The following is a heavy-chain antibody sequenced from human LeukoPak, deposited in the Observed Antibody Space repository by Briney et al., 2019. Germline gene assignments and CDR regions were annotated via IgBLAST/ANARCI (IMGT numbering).Heavy chain of an antibody. CDR1: GLTFNNYA. V-gene: IGHV3-23*01. CDR2: ISGSGGGT. Sequence: GGPLRLSCAASGLTFNNYAMSWVRQAPGKGLEWVSGISGSGGGTYYADSVKGRFTISRDNSKNTLYLQMNSLRVEDTAVYYCAKGTTMVRGVNIGFDYWGQGTLVTVPS. J-gene: IGHJ4*02. CDR3: AKGTTMVRGVNIGFDY. D-gene: IGHD3-10*01.